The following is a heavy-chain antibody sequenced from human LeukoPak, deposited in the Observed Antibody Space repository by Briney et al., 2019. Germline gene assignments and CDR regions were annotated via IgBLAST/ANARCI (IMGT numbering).Heavy chain of an antibody. Sequence: PSETLSLTCTVSGYSISSGYYWGWIRPPPGKGLEWIGSIYHSGSTYYNPSLKSRVTISVDTSKNQFSLKLSSVTAADTAVYYCARDEVTMAVNWFDPWGQGTLVTVPS. J-gene: IGHJ5*02. D-gene: IGHD3-10*01. V-gene: IGHV4-38-2*02. CDR2: IYHSGST. CDR3: ARDEVTMAVNWFDP. CDR1: GYSISSGYY.